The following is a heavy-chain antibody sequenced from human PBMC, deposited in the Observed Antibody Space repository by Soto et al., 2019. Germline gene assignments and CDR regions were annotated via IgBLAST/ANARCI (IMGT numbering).Heavy chain of an antibody. V-gene: IGHV1-58*02. D-gene: IGHD3-9*01. J-gene: IGHJ6*03. CDR3: AAAAYFDWLLFSSYYYYIDV. CDR2: IVVGSGNT. Sequence: ASVKVSCKASGFTFTSSAMQWVRQARGQRLEWIGWIVVGSGNTNYAQKFQERVTITRDMSTSTAYMELSSLRSEDTAVYYCAAAAYFDWLLFSSYYYYIDVRAKRTTVTVSS. CDR1: GFTFTSSA.